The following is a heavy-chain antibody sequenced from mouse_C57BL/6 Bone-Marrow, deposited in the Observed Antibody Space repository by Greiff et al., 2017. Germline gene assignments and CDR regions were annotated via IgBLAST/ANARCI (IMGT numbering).Heavy chain of an antibody. J-gene: IGHJ1*03. V-gene: IGHV1-76*01. CDR2: IYPGSGNT. CDR1: GYTFTDYY. D-gene: IGHD1-1*01. Sequence: VQLQQSGAELVRPGASVKLSCKASGYTFTDYYINWVKQRPGQGLEWIARIYPGSGNTYYNEKFKGKATLTAEKSSSTAYMQRSSLTSEDSAVYFCARGDYYGSSYWYFDVWGTGTTVTVSS. CDR3: ARGDYYGSSYWYFDV.